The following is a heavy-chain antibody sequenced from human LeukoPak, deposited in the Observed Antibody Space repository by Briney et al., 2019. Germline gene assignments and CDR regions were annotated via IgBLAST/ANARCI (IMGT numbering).Heavy chain of an antibody. J-gene: IGHJ3*02. Sequence: GGSLRLSCAASGFTFSNAWMSWVRQAPGKGLEWVSVIYSGGSTYYAGSVKGRFTISRDNSKNTLYLQMNSLRAEDTAVYYCARDGSYYRGAAFDIWGQGTMVTVSS. V-gene: IGHV3-66*01. CDR3: ARDGSYYRGAAFDI. CDR2: IYSGGST. D-gene: IGHD1-26*01. CDR1: GFTFSNAW.